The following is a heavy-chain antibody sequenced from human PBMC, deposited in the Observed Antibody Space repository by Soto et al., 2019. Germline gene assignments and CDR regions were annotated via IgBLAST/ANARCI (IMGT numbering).Heavy chain of an antibody. CDR1: GGSISSYY. J-gene: IGHJ3*02. CDR3: ARGYWALRAFDI. CDR2: IYYSGST. D-gene: IGHD2-8*02. V-gene: IGHV4-59*01. Sequence: SETLSLTCXVSGGSISSYYWSWIRQPPGKGLEWIGYIYYSGSTNYNPSLKSRVTISVDTSKNQFSLKLSSVTAADTAVYYCARGYWALRAFDIWGQGTMVTVSS.